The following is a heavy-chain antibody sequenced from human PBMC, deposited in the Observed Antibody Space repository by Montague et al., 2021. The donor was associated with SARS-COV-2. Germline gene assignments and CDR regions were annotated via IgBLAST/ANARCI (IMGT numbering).Heavy chain of an antibody. D-gene: IGHD3-3*01. CDR3: ATSRFLEWLFTMDGTFDY. CDR1: GFTCSSYA. J-gene: IGHJ4*02. V-gene: IGHV3-23*01. CDR2: ISGSGGST. Sequence: SLRLSCAASGFTCSSYAMSWVRQAPGKGLEWVSAISGSGGSTYYADSVKGRFTISRDNSKNTLYLQMNSLRAEDTAVYYCATSRFLEWLFTMDGTFDYWGQGTLVTVSS.